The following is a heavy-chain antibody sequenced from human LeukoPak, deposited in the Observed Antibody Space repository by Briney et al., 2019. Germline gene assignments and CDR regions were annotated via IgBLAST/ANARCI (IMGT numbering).Heavy chain of an antibody. CDR2: IYHSGST. CDR3: ARNLHDYGDYYDY. D-gene: IGHD4-17*01. Sequence: PSETLSLTCAVSGGSISSSNWWSWVRPPPGKGLEWIGEIYHSGSTNYNPSLKSRVTISVDTSKNQFSLKLSSVTAADTAVYYCARNLHDYGDYYDYWGQGTLVTVSS. J-gene: IGHJ4*02. CDR1: GGSISSSNW. V-gene: IGHV4-4*02.